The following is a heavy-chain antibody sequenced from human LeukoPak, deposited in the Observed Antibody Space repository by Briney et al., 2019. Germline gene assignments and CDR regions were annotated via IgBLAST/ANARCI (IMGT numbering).Heavy chain of an antibody. Sequence: SETLSLTCTVSGGSISSSSYYWGWIRQPPGKGLEWIGSIYYSGSTYYNPSLKSRVTISVDTSKNQFSLKLSSVTAADTAVYYCARGAGGYCSGGSCYSGDWFDPLGQGTLVTVSS. CDR3: ARGAGGYCSGGSCYSGDWFDP. J-gene: IGHJ5*02. CDR2: IYYSGST. D-gene: IGHD2-15*01. CDR1: GGSISSSSYY. V-gene: IGHV4-39*01.